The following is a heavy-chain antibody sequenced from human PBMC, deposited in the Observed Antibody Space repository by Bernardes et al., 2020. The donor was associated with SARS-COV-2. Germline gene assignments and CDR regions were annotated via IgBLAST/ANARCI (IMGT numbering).Heavy chain of an antibody. CDR3: ARDVRGVTRAGFGP. D-gene: IGHD3-10*02. CDR2: ISSGSSTI. CDR1: GFTFSSYS. J-gene: IGHJ5*02. V-gene: IGHV3-48*04. Sequence: GGSLRLSCAASGFTFSSYSMNWVRQIPGEGLEWVAYISSGSSTIYYANSVKGRFTISRDNAKNSLFLQMNSLRAEDTAVYYCARDVRGVTRAGFGPWGQGILVTVSS.